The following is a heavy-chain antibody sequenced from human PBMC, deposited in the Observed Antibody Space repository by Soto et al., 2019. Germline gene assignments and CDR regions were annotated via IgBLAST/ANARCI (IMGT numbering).Heavy chain of an antibody. CDR3: ARSVVVVVAATLTDWFDP. D-gene: IGHD2-15*01. J-gene: IGHJ5*02. V-gene: IGHV4-39*01. CDR2: IYYSGST. Sequence: SETLSLTCTVSGGSISSSSYYWGWIRQPPGKGLEWIGSIYYSGSTYYNPSLKSRVTISVDTSKNQFSLKLSSVTAADTAVYYCARSVVVVVAATLTDWFDPWGQGTLVTSPQ. CDR1: GGSISSSSYY.